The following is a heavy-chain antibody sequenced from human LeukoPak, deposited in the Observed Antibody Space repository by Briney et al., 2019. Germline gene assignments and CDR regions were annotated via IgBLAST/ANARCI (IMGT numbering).Heavy chain of an antibody. J-gene: IGHJ4*02. Sequence: PGGSLRLSCAASGFTFSSYAMSWVRQAPGKGLEWVSAISGSGGSTYYADSVKGRFTISRDNSKNMLYLRMNSLRAEDTAVYYCAKAASYYYDSSGYYPLHIYFDYWGQGTLVTVSS. CDR1: GFTFSSYA. D-gene: IGHD3-22*01. CDR3: AKAASYYYDSSGYYPLHIYFDY. CDR2: ISGSGGST. V-gene: IGHV3-23*01.